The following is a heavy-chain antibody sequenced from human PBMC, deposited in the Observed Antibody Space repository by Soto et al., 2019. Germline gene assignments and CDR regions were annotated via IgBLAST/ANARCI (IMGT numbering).Heavy chain of an antibody. V-gene: IGHV5-51*01. Sequence: GESLKISCKGSGYNFPTYWIAWVRQMPGKGLEWMGIFYPGDSDTRYSPSFQGQVTISGDKSISTAYLQWSSLKASDTAIYYCARVTPHHRDSTSGYDYIDYWGPGTLATVSS. CDR3: ARVTPHHRDSTSGYDYIDY. J-gene: IGHJ4*02. CDR2: FYPGDSDT. D-gene: IGHD3-9*01. CDR1: GYNFPTYW.